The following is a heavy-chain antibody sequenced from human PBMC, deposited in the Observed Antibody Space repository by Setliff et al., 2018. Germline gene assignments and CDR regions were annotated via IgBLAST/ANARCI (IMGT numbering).Heavy chain of an antibody. D-gene: IGHD1-26*01. CDR1: GYTFTGYY. J-gene: IGHJ4*02. CDR2: ISAQDGNT. CDR3: AKFSRLGANTFFDY. V-gene: IGHV1-18*04. Sequence: GASVKVSCKASGYTFTGYYFHWVRQAPGQGLEWMGWISAQDGNTIYAQNFQGRVTMTTDTSTSTAYMELRSLRSDDTAVYYCAKFSRLGANTFFDYWGQGTLVTVSS.